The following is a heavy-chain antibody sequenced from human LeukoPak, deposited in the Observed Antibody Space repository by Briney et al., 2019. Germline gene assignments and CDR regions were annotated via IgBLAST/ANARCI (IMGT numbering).Heavy chain of an antibody. CDR2: INHSGST. J-gene: IGHJ4*02. V-gene: IGHV4-34*01. CDR3: ASPRGMVRGVSYFDY. CDR1: GGSFSGYY. D-gene: IGHD3-10*01. Sequence: SETLSLTCAVYGGSFSGYYWSWIRQPPGKGLEWIGEINHSGSTNYNPSLKSRVTISVDTSKNQFSLKLSSVTAADTAVYYCASPRGMVRGVSYFDYWGQGTLVTVSS.